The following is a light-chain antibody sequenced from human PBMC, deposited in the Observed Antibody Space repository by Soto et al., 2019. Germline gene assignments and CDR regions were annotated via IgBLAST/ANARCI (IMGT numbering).Light chain of an antibody. Sequence: ETVLTQSPGTLSLSPGERATLSCRASHSVSSSYLAWYQQKPGQAPRLLIYGASSRATGIPDRFSGSGSGTDFALTISRLEPEDFAVYYWQQYGSSPPSWTFGQGTKVEIK. CDR2: GAS. J-gene: IGKJ1*01. CDR3: QQYGSSPPSWT. CDR1: HSVSSSY. V-gene: IGKV3-20*01.